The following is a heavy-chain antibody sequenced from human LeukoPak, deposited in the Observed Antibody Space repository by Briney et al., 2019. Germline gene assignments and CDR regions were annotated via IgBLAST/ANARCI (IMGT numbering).Heavy chain of an antibody. J-gene: IGHJ4*02. CDR1: GDSINSYY. D-gene: IGHD1-26*01. Sequence: SETLSLTCTVSGDSINSYYWSWIRQPPGKGLEWIGYIYYSGSTNYNPSLKSRVTISVDTSKNQFSLKLSSVTAADTAVYYCAREDEVGATDYWGQGTLVTVSS. CDR3: AREDEVGATDY. V-gene: IGHV4-59*01. CDR2: IYYSGST.